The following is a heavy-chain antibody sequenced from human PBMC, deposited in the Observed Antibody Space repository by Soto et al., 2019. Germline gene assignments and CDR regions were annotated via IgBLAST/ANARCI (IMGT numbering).Heavy chain of an antibody. J-gene: IGHJ4*01. CDR3: ASLGDLGVDY. CDR2: IDPSDSYT. V-gene: IGHV5-10-1*01. Sequence: GESLKISCKGSRYSSTSYWISWVRQMPGKGLEWMGRIDPSDSYTNYSPSFQGHVTISADKSISTAYLQWSSLKASDTAMYYCASLGDLGVDYWGHGTLVTVSS. CDR1: RYSSTSYW. D-gene: IGHD3-10*01.